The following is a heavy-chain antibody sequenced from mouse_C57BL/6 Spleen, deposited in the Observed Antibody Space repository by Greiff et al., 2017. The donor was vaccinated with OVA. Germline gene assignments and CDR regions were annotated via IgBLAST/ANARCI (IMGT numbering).Heavy chain of an antibody. J-gene: IGHJ4*01. CDR3: ARDRVYYYGISYVGPGENAMDY. D-gene: IGHD1-1*01. V-gene: IGHV5-16*01. CDR1: GFTFSDYY. Sequence: EVQRVESEGGLVQPGSSMKLSCTASGFTFSDYYMAWVRQVPEKGLEWVANINYDGSSTYYLDSLKSRFIISRDNAKNILYLQMSSLKSEDTATYYCARDRVYYYGISYVGPGENAMDYWGQGTSVTVSS. CDR2: INYDGSST.